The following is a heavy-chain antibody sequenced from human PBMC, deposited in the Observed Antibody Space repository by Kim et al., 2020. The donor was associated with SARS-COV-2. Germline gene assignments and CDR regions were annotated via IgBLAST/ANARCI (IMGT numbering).Heavy chain of an antibody. CDR3: AKSLYGDYVNFDY. V-gene: IGHV3-9*01. J-gene: IGHJ4*02. D-gene: IGHD4-17*01. Sequence: ANYVTGRFTISRDNAKNSLYLQMNSLRAEDTALYYCAKSLYGDYVNFDYWGQGTLVTVSS.